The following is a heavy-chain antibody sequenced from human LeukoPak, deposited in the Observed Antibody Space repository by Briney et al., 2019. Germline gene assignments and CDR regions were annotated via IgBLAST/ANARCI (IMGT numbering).Heavy chain of an antibody. D-gene: IGHD2-2*01. CDR3: ARGYCSSTICFQYFHH. CDR2: VYYSGST. J-gene: IGHJ1*01. CDR1: SDSISSSY. V-gene: IGHV4-59*01. Sequence: SETLSLTCTVSSDSISSSYWSWIRQPPGKGLEWIGYVYYSGSTNYNPSLKSRVAISVDTSKNQFSLKLDSVTAADTAVYYCARGYCSSTICFQYFHHWGQGTLVTVSS.